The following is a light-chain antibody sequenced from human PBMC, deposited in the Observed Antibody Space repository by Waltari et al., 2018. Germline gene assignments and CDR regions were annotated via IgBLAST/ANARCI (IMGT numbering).Light chain of an antibody. CDR1: QSVSSY. Sequence: EIVLTQSPATLSLSPGERATLSCRASQSVSSYLAWYQQKPCQAPRLLIYDASNRATGIPARFSGSGSGTDFTLTISSLEPEDFAVYYCQQRSNWPGTVGQGTKLEIK. V-gene: IGKV3-11*01. CDR3: QQRSNWPGT. CDR2: DAS. J-gene: IGKJ2*02.